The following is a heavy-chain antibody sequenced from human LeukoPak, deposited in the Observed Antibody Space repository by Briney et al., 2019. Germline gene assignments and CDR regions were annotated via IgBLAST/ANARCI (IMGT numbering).Heavy chain of an antibody. CDR3: ARGGPRFFGVVIGNTFDY. V-gene: IGHV4-34*01. J-gene: IGHJ4*02. Sequence: SETLSLTCAVYGGSFSGYYWSWIRQPPGKGLEWIGEINHSGSTNYNPSLKSRVTISVDTSKNQFSLKLSSVTAADTAVYYCARGGPRFFGVVIGNTFDYWGQGTLVTVSS. D-gene: IGHD3-3*01. CDR2: INHSGST. CDR1: GGSFSGYY.